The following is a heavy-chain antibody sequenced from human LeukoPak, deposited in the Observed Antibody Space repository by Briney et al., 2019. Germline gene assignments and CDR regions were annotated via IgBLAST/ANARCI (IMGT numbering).Heavy chain of an antibody. V-gene: IGHV3-66*02. CDR1: GFTFSSYA. CDR3: ARVGDGDYADWFDP. CDR2: IYSGGST. J-gene: IGHJ5*02. Sequence: GGPLRLSCAASGFTFSSYAMSWVRQAPARGLEWVSVIYSGGSTYYADSVKGRFTISRDNSKNTLYLQMNSLRAEDTAVYYCARVGDGDYADWFDPWGQGTLVTVSS. D-gene: IGHD4-17*01.